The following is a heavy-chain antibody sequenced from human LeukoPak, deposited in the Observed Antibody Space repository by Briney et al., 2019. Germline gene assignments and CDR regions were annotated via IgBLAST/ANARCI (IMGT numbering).Heavy chain of an antibody. CDR3: ARERRIAAAGYYFDY. J-gene: IGHJ4*02. CDR2: IWYDGSNK. D-gene: IGHD6-13*01. V-gene: IGHV3-33*01. Sequence: GGSLRLSCAASGFTFSSYGMHWVRQAPGKGLEWVAVIWYDGSNKYYADSVKGRFTISRDNSKNTLYLQMNSLRAEDTAVYYCARERRIAAAGYYFDYWGQGTLVTVSS. CDR1: GFTFSSYG.